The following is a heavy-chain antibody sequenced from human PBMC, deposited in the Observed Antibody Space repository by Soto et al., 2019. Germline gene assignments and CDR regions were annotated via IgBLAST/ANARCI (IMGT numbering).Heavy chain of an antibody. J-gene: IGHJ6*02. CDR1: GFTFSSYD. D-gene: IGHD3-3*01. V-gene: IGHV3-13*01. CDR2: IGTAGDT. Sequence: GGSLRLSCAASGFTFSSYDMHWVRQATGKGLEWVSAIGTAGDTYYPGSVKGRFTISRENAKNSLYLQMNSLRAEDTAVYYCARGQYYDFWSGYSNYYYYGMDVWGQGTTVTVSS. CDR3: ARGQYYDFWSGYSNYYYYGMDV.